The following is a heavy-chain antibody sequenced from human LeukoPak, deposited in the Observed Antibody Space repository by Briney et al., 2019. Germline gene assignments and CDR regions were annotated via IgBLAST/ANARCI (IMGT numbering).Heavy chain of an antibody. J-gene: IGHJ4*02. V-gene: IGHV4-30-4*01. CDR2: IYYSGST. D-gene: IGHD2-15*01. CDR1: GGSISSGDYY. Sequence: SETLSLTCTVSGGSISSGDYYWSWIRQPPGKGLEWIGYIYYSGSTHYNPSLKSRVTISVDTSKNQFSLKLSSVTAADTAVYYCAREGGYCSGGSCCCFDYWGQGTLVTVSS. CDR3: AREGGYCSGGSCCCFDY.